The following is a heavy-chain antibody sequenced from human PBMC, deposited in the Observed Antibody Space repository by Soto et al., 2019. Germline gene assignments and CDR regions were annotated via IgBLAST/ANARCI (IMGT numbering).Heavy chain of an antibody. J-gene: IGHJ6*02. CDR1: GYTFTSYG. Sequence: GASVKVSCKASGYTFTSYGISWVRQAPGQGLEWMGWISAYNGNTNYAQKLQGRVTMTTDTSTSTAYMELRSLRSDDTAVYYCARDGMEDYDFWSGYSPDGMDVWGQGTTVTVSS. V-gene: IGHV1-18*04. D-gene: IGHD3-3*01. CDR3: ARDGMEDYDFWSGYSPDGMDV. CDR2: ISAYNGNT.